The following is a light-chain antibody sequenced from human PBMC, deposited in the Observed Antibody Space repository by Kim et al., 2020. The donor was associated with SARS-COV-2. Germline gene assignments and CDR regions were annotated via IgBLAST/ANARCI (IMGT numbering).Light chain of an antibody. CDR2: GAS. CDR3: QQYGSSLRT. CDR1: QGVSSDS. J-gene: IGKJ1*01. V-gene: IGKV3-20*01. Sequence: SPGERAILSCRASQGVSSDSLAWYQQKPGQTPRLLIYGASIRATGIPDRFSGSGSGTDFTLTINRLEPEDIAVYYCQQYGSSLRTFGQGTKVDIK.